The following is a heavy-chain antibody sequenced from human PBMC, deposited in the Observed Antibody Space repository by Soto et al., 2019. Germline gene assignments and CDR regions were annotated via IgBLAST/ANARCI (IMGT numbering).Heavy chain of an antibody. Sequence: EVQLVQSGGGSVQPGGSLRLSCAASGFTFTNYWMHWVRQVPGKGLVWVSRIDGVGTGTSYSDSVGGGFTNSRDNAENTLYLQMNSLRAEDTAVYYCTRVFEYWGQGTPVTVSS. J-gene: IGHJ4*02. V-gene: IGHV3-74*01. CDR2: IDGVGTGT. CDR3: TRVFEY. CDR1: GFTFTNYW.